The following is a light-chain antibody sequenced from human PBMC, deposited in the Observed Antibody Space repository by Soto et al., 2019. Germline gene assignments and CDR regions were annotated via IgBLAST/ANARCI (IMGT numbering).Light chain of an antibody. V-gene: IGKV3-20*01. Sequence: PGERATLSCRASQPVSSSSLAWYQLKPGQAPRLLIYGASSRASGIPDRFSGSGSGIDFTLTISRLEPEDFAVYYCQQYGSSYTFGQGTKLEIK. CDR2: GAS. J-gene: IGKJ2*01. CDR1: QPVSSSS. CDR3: QQYGSSYT.